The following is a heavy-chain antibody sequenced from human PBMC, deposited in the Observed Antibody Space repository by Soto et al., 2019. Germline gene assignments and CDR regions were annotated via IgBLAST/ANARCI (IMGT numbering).Heavy chain of an antibody. CDR3: ARYPPSYGIGRHYYYGMDV. Sequence: QVQLVQSGAEAKKPGASVKVSCKASGYTFTSYYMHWVRQAPGQGLEWMGIINPSGGSTSYAQKFQGRVTMTRDTSTSTVYMELSSLRSEDTAVYYCARYPPSYGIGRHYYYGMDVWGQGTTVTVSS. V-gene: IGHV1-46*01. D-gene: IGHD1-1*01. CDR1: GYTFTSYY. J-gene: IGHJ6*02. CDR2: INPSGGST.